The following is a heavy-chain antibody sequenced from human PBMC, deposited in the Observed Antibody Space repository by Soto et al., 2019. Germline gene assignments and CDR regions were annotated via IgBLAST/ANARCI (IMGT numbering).Heavy chain of an antibody. CDR2: IDPSDSYT. CDR1: GYSFTSYW. CDR3: ARHLLDCYNSSGYENYPFDY. V-gene: IGHV5-10-1*01. D-gene: IGHD3-22*01. J-gene: IGHJ4*02. Sequence: VESLKIPCKGAGYSFTSYWISWVRQMPGKGLEWMGRIDPSDSYTNYSPSFQGHVTVPADKSISTAYGQCSSRKASDTAMYYCARHLLDCYNSSGYENYPFDYWGQGSLLTVSS.